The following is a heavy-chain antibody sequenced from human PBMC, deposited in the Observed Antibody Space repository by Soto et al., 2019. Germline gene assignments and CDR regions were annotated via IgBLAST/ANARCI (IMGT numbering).Heavy chain of an antibody. Sequence: EVQVVESGGGLVKPGGSLRLSCAASGFGFTNSWMNWVRQAPGKGLEWVGRIKSKNDGGTTDYAEPVQGRFTISRDDSKTTIYLQMNSLKTEDTAVYYCTSAGQYCTSTTCKAYWGQGTPVTVSS. CDR2: IKSKNDGGTT. V-gene: IGHV3-15*07. J-gene: IGHJ4*02. D-gene: IGHD2-2*01. CDR1: GFGFTNSW. CDR3: TSAGQYCTSTTCKAY.